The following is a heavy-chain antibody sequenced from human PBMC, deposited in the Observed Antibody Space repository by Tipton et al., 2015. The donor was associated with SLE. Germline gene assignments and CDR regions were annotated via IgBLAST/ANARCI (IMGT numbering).Heavy chain of an antibody. V-gene: IGHV4-59*01. Sequence: TLSLTCTVSGGSISSYYWSWIRQPPGKGLEWIGYIYYSGSTNYNPSLKSRVTISVDTSKNQFSLKLSSVTAADTAVYYCARDLSILWKGAFDIWGQGTMVTASS. J-gene: IGHJ3*02. CDR1: GGSISSYY. CDR3: ARDLSILWKGAFDI. D-gene: IGHD2-21*01. CDR2: IYYSGST.